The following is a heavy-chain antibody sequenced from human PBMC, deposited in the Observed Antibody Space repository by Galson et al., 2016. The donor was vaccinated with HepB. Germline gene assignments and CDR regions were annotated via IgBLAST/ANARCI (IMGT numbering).Heavy chain of an antibody. CDR3: ARHRKEYSSGWGVDY. CDR2: ISDYKGNT. J-gene: IGHJ4*02. V-gene: IGHV1-18*01. CDR1: GYTFNTYA. Sequence: SVKVSCKASGYTFNTYAISWVRQAPGQGLEWMGWISDYKGNTNYAQEFQGRVTMTRDTSTSTAYMELRSLTSDDTAVYYCARHRKEYSSGWGVDYWGQGTLVTVSP. D-gene: IGHD6-19*01.